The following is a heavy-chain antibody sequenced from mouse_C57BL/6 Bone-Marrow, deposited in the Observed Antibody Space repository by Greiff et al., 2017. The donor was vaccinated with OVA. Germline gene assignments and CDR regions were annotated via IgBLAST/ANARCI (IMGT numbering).Heavy chain of an antibody. D-gene: IGHD2-4*01. V-gene: IGHV1-22*01. CDR3: ARSSDYDEDGYAMDY. CDR2: INPNNGGT. Sequence: EVQGVESGPELVKPGASVKMSCKASGYTFTDYNMHWVKQSHGKSLEWIGYINPNNGGTSYNQKFKGKATLTVNKSSSTAYMELRSLTSEDSAVYYCARSSDYDEDGYAMDYWGQGTSVTVSS. CDR1: GYTFTDYN. J-gene: IGHJ4*01.